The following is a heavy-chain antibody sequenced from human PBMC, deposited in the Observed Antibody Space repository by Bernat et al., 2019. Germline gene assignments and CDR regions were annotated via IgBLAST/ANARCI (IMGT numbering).Heavy chain of an antibody. V-gene: IGHV4-38-2*02. CDR1: GYSISSGYY. Sequence: QVHLQDSGPGLVKPSETLSLTCAVSGYSISSGYYWGWIRQPPGKGLEWIGSIYHSGSTYYNPSLKSRVTISVDTSKNQFSLKLSSVTAADTAVYYCARDPPTMVRTWGQGTLVTVSS. J-gene: IGHJ4*02. D-gene: IGHD4/OR15-4a*01. CDR2: IYHSGST. CDR3: ARDPPTMVRT.